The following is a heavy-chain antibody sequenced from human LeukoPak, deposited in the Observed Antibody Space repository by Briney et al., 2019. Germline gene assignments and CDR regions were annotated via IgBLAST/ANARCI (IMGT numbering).Heavy chain of an antibody. V-gene: IGHV3-30*18. CDR2: ISYDGSNK. D-gene: IGHD3-22*01. Sequence: GGSLRLSCAAPGFTFSSYGMHWVRQAPGKGLEWVAVISYDGSNKYYADSVKGRFTISRDNSKNPLYLQMSSLRTEDTAVYYCAKVVEYYYDSSPFDYWGQGTLVTVSS. CDR1: GFTFSSYG. J-gene: IGHJ4*02. CDR3: AKVVEYYYDSSPFDY.